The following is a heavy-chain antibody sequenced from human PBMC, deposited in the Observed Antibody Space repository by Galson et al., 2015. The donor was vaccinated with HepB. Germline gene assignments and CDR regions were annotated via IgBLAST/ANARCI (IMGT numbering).Heavy chain of an antibody. J-gene: IGHJ3*02. V-gene: IGHV3-48*02. CDR1: GFNFSSYS. CDR2: ISSSSMI. D-gene: IGHD4-23*01. Sequence: SLRLSCAVSGFNFSSYSMNWVRQAPGKGLEWVSYISSSSMIYNADSVKGRFTISRDNAKNSLYLQMNSLRDEDTAVYYCARGTVVTSYDAFDIWGQGTTVTVSS. CDR3: ARGTVVTSYDAFDI.